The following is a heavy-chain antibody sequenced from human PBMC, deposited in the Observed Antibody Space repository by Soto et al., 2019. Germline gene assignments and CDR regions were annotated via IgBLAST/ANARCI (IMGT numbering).Heavy chain of an antibody. J-gene: IGHJ6*02. CDR1: GFTFSSYG. CDR2: ISYDGSNK. V-gene: IGHV3-30*18. Sequence: LRLSCAASGFTFSSYGMHWVRQAPGKGLEWVAVISYDGSNKYYADSVKGRFTISRDNSKNTLYLQMNSLRAEDTAVYYCAKDSDDSSGYYYVTYYYGMDVWGQGTTVTVSS. CDR3: AKDSDDSSGYYYVTYYYGMDV. D-gene: IGHD3-22*01.